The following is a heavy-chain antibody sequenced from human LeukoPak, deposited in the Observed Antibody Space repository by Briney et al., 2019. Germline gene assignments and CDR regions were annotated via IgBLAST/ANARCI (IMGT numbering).Heavy chain of an antibody. CDR2: ISGSGSST. V-gene: IGHV3-23*01. D-gene: IGHD6-13*01. CDR1: GFTFSSYA. J-gene: IGHJ4*02. Sequence: GSLRLSCAASGFTFSSYAMTWVRQAPGKGLEWISTISGSGSSTYYADSVQGRFAISRDSSKNTLYLHMNSLRAGDTAVYYCAKRGGPNAGPFDNWGQGTLVSVPS. CDR3: AKRGGPNAGPFDN.